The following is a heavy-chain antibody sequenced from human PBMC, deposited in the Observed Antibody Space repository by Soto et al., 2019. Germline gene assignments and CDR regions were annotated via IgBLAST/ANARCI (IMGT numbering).Heavy chain of an antibody. CDR1: GCSISSYY. D-gene: IGHD3-10*01. CDR2: IYYSGST. J-gene: IGHJ6*03. CDR3: ARVEREVRSYYYMDV. V-gene: IGHV4-59*08. Sequence: SETLSLTCTVSGCSISSYYWSWIRQPPGKGLEWIGYIYYSGSTNYNPSLKSRVTISVDTSKNQFSLKLSSVTAADTAVYYCARVEREVRSYYYMDVWGKGTTVTVSS.